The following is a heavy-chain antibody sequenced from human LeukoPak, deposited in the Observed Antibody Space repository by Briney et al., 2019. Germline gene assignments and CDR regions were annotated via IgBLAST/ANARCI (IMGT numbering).Heavy chain of an antibody. Sequence: GGSLRLSCAASGFTFDDYAMHWVRQAPGKGLEWVSGISWNSGSIGYADSVKGRFTISRDNAKNSLYLQMNSLRAEDMALYYCAKGYCSSTSCYIDYWGQGTLVTVSS. J-gene: IGHJ4*02. D-gene: IGHD2-2*02. CDR3: AKGYCSSTSCYIDY. CDR1: GFTFDDYA. CDR2: ISWNSGSI. V-gene: IGHV3-9*03.